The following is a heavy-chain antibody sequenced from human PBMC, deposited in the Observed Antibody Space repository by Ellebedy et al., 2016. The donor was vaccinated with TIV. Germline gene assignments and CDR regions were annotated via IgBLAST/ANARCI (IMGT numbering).Heavy chain of an antibody. V-gene: IGHV4-59*01. CDR3: ARGPRDSSSWLDY. CDR1: GGSISSYY. D-gene: IGHD6-13*01. Sequence: SETLSLTCTVSGGSISSYYWSWIRQPPGKGLEWIGFIYNSGSTNYNPSLKSRVTISVDTSKNQFSLKLSSVTAADTAVYYCARGPRDSSSWLDYWGQGTLVTVSS. J-gene: IGHJ4*02. CDR2: IYNSGST.